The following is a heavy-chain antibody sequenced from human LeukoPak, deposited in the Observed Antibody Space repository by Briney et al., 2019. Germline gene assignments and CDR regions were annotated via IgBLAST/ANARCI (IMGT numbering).Heavy chain of an antibody. Sequence: GGSLRLSCAASGFTVSNNYMSWVRQAPGKGLEWVSVIYSGGSTYYADSVKGRFTISRDNSKNTLYLQMNSLRVEDTAVYYCARSVNSGYSQAFDRWGQGTLVTVSS. D-gene: IGHD5-12*01. CDR3: ARSVNSGYSQAFDR. CDR1: GFTVSNNY. V-gene: IGHV3-53*01. J-gene: IGHJ5*02. CDR2: IYSGGST.